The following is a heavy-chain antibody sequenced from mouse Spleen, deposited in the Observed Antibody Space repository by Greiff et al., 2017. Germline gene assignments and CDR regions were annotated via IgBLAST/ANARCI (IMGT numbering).Heavy chain of an antibody. CDR2: IDPSDSET. CDR1: WYPFPHHL. CDR3: ARGTPWYFDV. V-gene: IGHV1-52*01. Sequence: QVPLPQPWAGLGGAGSSVKLSCQASWYPFPHHLVPLGKQRPIQGLEWIGNIDPSDSETHYNQKFKDKATLTVDKSSSTAYMQLSSLTSEDSAVYYCARGTPWYFDVWGAGTTVTVSS. J-gene: IGHJ1*01.